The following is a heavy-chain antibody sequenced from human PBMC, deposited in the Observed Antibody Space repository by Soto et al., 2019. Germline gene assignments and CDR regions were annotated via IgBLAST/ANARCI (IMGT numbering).Heavy chain of an antibody. CDR1: GYIFTDYG. Sequence: QLVQSGGEVKKPGASVRVSCKASGYIFTDYGISWVRQAPGQGLEWMGWVSGYNADTSYAQRFQDRVKMTIDTSTRTASMELRGLTSADWAIFSCARDLRGSGGWALDYGGREPWSPSPQ. CDR3: ARDLRGSGGWALDY. CDR2: VSGYNADT. D-gene: IGHD2-15*01. V-gene: IGHV1-18*04. J-gene: IGHJ4*02.